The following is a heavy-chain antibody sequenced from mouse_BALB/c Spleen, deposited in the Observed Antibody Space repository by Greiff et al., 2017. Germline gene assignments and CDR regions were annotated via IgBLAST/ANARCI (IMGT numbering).Heavy chain of an antibody. D-gene: IGHD1-2*01. J-gene: IGHJ2*01. Sequence: EVKLVESGGGLVKPGGSLKLSCAASGFAFCSYDMSWVRQTPEKRLEWVAYISSGGGSTYYPDTVKGRFTISRDNAKNTLYLQMSSLKSEDTAMYYCARRVITTAYLDYWCQGTTLTVSS. CDR1: GFAFCSYD. CDR3: ARRVITTAYLDY. CDR2: ISSGGGST. V-gene: IGHV5-12-1*01.